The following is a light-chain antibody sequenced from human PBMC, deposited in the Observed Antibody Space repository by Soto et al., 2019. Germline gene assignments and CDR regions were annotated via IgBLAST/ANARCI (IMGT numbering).Light chain of an antibody. Sequence: QSVLTQPPSVSGAPGQRVTISCTGSSSNIGADYDVHWYQHLPGTAPKLLIFGNINRPSGVPDRFSGSKSGTSASLAITGLQAEDEADYYCQSYDSSLSVVFGGGTKPPS. V-gene: IGLV1-40*01. CDR1: SSNIGADYD. CDR3: QSYDSSLSVV. J-gene: IGLJ2*01. CDR2: GNI.